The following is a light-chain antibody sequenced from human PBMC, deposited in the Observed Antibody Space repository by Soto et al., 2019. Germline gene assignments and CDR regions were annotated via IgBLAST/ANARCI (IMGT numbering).Light chain of an antibody. CDR2: GAS. V-gene: IGKV3-15*01. CDR1: QSVSSSY. Sequence: EIVLTQSPGTLSLSPGERATLSCRASQSVSSSYLAWYQQKPGQAPRLLIYGASTRATGIPARCSGSGSGTEFTLTISRLQSEDFAVYYCQQYNNWSFGQGTRLEIK. J-gene: IGKJ5*01. CDR3: QQYNNWS.